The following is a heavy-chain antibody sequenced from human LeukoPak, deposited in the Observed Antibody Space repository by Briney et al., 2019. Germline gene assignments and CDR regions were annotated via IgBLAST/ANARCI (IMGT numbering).Heavy chain of an antibody. J-gene: IGHJ5*02. V-gene: IGHV3-23*01. D-gene: IGHD6-19*01. CDR1: GFTFSTFA. CDR2: ISGSGGST. Sequence: PGGSLRLSCIASGFTFSTFAMGWVRQAPGKGLEWVSAISGSGGSTYYADSVKGRFTISRDNSKNTLYLQMNSLRAEDTAVYYCARGIAVAGTAYWFDPWGQGTLVTVSS. CDR3: ARGIAVAGTAYWFDP.